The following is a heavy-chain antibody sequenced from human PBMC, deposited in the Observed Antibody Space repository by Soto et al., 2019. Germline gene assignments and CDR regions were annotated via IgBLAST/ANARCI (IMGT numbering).Heavy chain of an antibody. CDR2: VRSSGDYT. J-gene: IGHJ4*02. Sequence: GGSLRLSCAASGFIFNTYGMSWVRQAPGKGLEWVSTVRSSGDYTYYSDSLKGRFTISRDNSKNTLYLQMNSLRVEDTAMYYCARQGPLLGYCESTSCHYDYWGQGTLVTVSS. V-gene: IGHV3-23*01. D-gene: IGHD2-2*01. CDR3: ARQGPLLGYCESTSCHYDY. CDR1: GFIFNTYG.